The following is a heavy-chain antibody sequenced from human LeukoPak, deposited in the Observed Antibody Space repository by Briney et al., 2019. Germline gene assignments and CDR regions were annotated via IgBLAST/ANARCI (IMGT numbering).Heavy chain of an antibody. D-gene: IGHD3-16*01. Sequence: PSETLSLTCTVSGGSISSGSYYWSWIRQPAGKGLEWIGRIYTSGSTNYNPSLKSRVTISVDTSKNQFSLKLSSVTAADTAVYYCARDSWGLRAFDIWGQGTMVTVSS. CDR2: IYTSGST. J-gene: IGHJ3*02. CDR3: ARDSWGLRAFDI. CDR1: GGSISSGSYY. V-gene: IGHV4-61*02.